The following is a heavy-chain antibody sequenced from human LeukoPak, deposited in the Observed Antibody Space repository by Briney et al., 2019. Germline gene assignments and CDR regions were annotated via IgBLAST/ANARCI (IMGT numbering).Heavy chain of an antibody. Sequence: GGSLRLSCAASGFTFSSYGMHWVRQAPGKGLEWVAVIWYDGSNKYYADSVKGRFTISRDNSKNTLYLQMNSLRAEDTAVYYCARDCSGGSCYYYYGMDVWGQGTTVTASS. D-gene: IGHD2-15*01. CDR3: ARDCSGGSCYYYYGMDV. CDR1: GFTFSSYG. CDR2: IWYDGSNK. J-gene: IGHJ6*02. V-gene: IGHV3-33*01.